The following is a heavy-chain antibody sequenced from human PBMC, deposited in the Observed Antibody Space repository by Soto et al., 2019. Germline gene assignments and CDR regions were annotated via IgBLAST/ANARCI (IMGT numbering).Heavy chain of an antibody. D-gene: IGHD3-10*02. J-gene: IGHJ4*02. CDR3: ARIPGTTDVLFEY. CDR1: GGSFSTYY. V-gene: IGHV4-59*01. Sequence: ETLSLTCTVSGGSFSTYYWSWTRQPPGKGLEWIGYIHYTGSTSYNPSLKSRVTISMDTSKTQFSLKVRSVTSADTAVYYCARIPGTTDVLFEYWGQGALISVS. CDR2: IHYTGST.